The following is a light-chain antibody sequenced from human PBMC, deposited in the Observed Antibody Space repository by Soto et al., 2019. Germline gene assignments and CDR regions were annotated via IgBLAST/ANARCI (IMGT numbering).Light chain of an antibody. V-gene: IGKV1-9*01. Sequence: DIQLTQSPSFLSASVGDRVTITCRASQGISSYLAWYQQKPGKAPKLLIYAASTLQRGVPSRFSGSGSGTEFTLTINSLQPEDFATYYCQQLNSYPITFGQGTRLEIK. CDR2: AAS. CDR1: QGISSY. J-gene: IGKJ5*01. CDR3: QQLNSYPIT.